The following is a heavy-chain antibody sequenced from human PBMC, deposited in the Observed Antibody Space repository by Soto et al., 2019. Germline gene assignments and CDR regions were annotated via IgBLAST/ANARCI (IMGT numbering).Heavy chain of an antibody. Sequence: PSETLSLTCTVSGGSISRGGYYWSWIRQHPGKGLEWIGYIYYSGSTYYNPSLKSRVTISVDTSKNHFSLKLRSVTAADTAVYYCARGPKCYSDSRDYQYWGRKTLVRLSS. J-gene: IGHJ4*02. CDR2: IYYSGST. CDR3: ARGPKCYSDSRDYQY. V-gene: IGHV4-31*03. D-gene: IGHD3-22*01. CDR1: GGSISRGGYY.